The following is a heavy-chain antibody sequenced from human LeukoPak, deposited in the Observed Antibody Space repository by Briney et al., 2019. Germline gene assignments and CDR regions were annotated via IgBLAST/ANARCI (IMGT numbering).Heavy chain of an antibody. CDR2: ISSSSSYI. Sequence: GGSLRLSCAASGFTFSSYSMNWVRQAPGKGLEWVSSISSSSSYIYYADSVKGRFTISRDNAKNSLYLQMNSLRAEDTAGYYCARDDYGDYAGFDYWGQGTLVTVSS. V-gene: IGHV3-21*01. J-gene: IGHJ4*02. CDR1: GFTFSSYS. D-gene: IGHD4-17*01. CDR3: ARDDYGDYAGFDY.